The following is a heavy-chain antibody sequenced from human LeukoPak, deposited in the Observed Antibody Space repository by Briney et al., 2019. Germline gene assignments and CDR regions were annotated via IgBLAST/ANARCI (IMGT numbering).Heavy chain of an antibody. CDR1: GGSISSSSYY. CDR3: ARHPLPCSGGSCYPDY. J-gene: IGHJ4*02. V-gene: IGHV4-39*01. Sequence: PSETLSLTCTVSGGSISSSSYYWGWIRQPPGKGLEWIGSIYYSGSTYYNPSLKSRVTISVDTSKNQFSLKLSPVTAADTAVYYCARHPLPCSGGSCYPDYWGQGTLVTVSS. CDR2: IYYSGST. D-gene: IGHD2-15*01.